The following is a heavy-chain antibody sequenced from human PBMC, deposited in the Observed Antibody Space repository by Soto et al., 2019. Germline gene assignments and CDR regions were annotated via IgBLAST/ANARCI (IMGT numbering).Heavy chain of an antibody. D-gene: IGHD2-15*01. V-gene: IGHV1-8*01. CDR1: SCTFTSYD. CDR2: MNPNSGNT. Sequence: ASEKVSCNASSCTFTSYDSDKVRQATGQESERMGWMNPNSGNTGYAQKFQGRVTMTRNTSISTAYMELSSLRSEDTAVYYCARVPGYCSGGSCYDYYYYMDVWGKGTTVTVSS. J-gene: IGHJ6*03. CDR3: ARVPGYCSGGSCYDYYYYMDV.